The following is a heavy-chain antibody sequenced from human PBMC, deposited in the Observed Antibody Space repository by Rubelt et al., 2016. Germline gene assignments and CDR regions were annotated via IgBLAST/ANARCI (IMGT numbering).Heavy chain of an antibody. CDR1: GFIFSSYW. J-gene: IGHJ4*02. CDR3: VFDF. CDR2: IKQDGSEK. V-gene: IGHV3-7*03. Sequence: EVQLVESGGGLLQPGGSLRLSCAASGFIFSSYWMSWVRQAPGKGLEWVANIKQDGSEKYYLDSVKGRFTISRDNAKNSLYLQMNSLRAEGTALYYCVFDFWGQGTRVTVSS.